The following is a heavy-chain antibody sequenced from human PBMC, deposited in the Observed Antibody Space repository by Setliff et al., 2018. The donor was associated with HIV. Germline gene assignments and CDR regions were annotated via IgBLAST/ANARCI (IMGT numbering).Heavy chain of an antibody. Sequence: SETLSLTCAVSDYSISSGYYWGWIRQPPGKGLEWIGSIYHSGSTYSNPSLPSRVNISVDTSQTPCSLNLSSVTAADPAVYYCARHYGTYCGGDCYLLGYFDLWGRGT. CDR3: ARHYGTYCGGDCYLLGYFDL. CDR2: IYHSGST. J-gene: IGHJ2*01. D-gene: IGHD2-21*02. V-gene: IGHV4-38-2*01. CDR1: DYSISSGYY.